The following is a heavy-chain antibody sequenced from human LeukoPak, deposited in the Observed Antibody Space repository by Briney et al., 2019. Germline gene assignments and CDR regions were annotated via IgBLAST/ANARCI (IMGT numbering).Heavy chain of an antibody. CDR3: ASTGRRGAAAFDI. Sequence: GGSLRLSCVASGFTFSSYSMSWVRQAPGKGLEWVSYISSSSSTIYYADSVKGRFTISRYNAKNSLYLQMNSLRAEDTAVYYCASTGRRGAAAFDIWGQGTLVTVSS. CDR2: ISSSSSTI. D-gene: IGHD4-17*01. J-gene: IGHJ3*02. CDR1: GFTFSSYS. V-gene: IGHV3-48*01.